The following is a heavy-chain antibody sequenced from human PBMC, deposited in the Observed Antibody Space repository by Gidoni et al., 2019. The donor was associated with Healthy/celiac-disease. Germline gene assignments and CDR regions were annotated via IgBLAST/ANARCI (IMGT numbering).Heavy chain of an antibody. J-gene: IGHJ4*02. Sequence: QLQLQESGPGLVKPSETLSLTCTVSGGSISSSSYYWGWIRQPPGKGLEWIGSIYYSGSTYYNPSLKSRVTISVDTSKNQFSLKLSSVTAADTAVYYCARHIREYSSSCFFDYWGQGTLVTVSS. CDR3: ARHIREYSSSCFFDY. CDR2: IYYSGST. CDR1: GGSISSSSYY. V-gene: IGHV4-39*01. D-gene: IGHD6-13*01.